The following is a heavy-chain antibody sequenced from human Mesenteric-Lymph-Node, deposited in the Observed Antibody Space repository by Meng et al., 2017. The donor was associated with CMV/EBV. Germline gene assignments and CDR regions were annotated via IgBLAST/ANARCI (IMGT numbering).Heavy chain of an antibody. Sequence: GESLKISCAASGFTFSSYSMNWVRQAPGKGLEWVSSISSSSSYIYYADSVKGRFTISRDNAKNSLYLQMNSLRAEDTAVYYCARAVLGSTRGYYYYYGMDVWGQGTTVTVSS. CDR2: ISSSSSYI. V-gene: IGHV3-21*01. CDR1: GFTFSSYS. D-gene: IGHD2-2*01. J-gene: IGHJ6*02. CDR3: ARAVLGSTRGYYYYYGMDV.